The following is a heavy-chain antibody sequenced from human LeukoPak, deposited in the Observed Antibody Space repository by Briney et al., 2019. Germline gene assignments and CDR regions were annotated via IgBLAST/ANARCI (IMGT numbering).Heavy chain of an antibody. CDR2: ISHSGST. Sequence: PSETLSLTCAVYGGSFSGYYWSWIRQPPGKGLEWIGEISHSGSTNYNPSLKGRVTISVDTSKNQFSLKLSSVTAADTAVYYCARITGTTFMDYWGQGTLVTVSS. D-gene: IGHD1-7*01. CDR3: ARITGTTFMDY. CDR1: GGSFSGYY. J-gene: IGHJ4*02. V-gene: IGHV4-34*01.